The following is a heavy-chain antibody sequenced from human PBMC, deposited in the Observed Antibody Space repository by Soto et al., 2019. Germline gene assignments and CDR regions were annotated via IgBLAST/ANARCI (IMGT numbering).Heavy chain of an antibody. CDR1: GFRFTGSA. J-gene: IGHJ4*02. D-gene: IGHD2-15*01. V-gene: IGHV3-73*02. CDR3: TRACSGGSCYSTSDYDY. CDR2: IRNRPNSYAT. Sequence: EVVLVESGGGLVQPGGSLKLSCAASGFRFTGSAIHWVRQAPGKGLEWVGLIRNRPNSYATAYAESLKGRVTISRDDSRNPSYLQVKSLKSEATAVYFCTRACSGGSCYSTSDYDYWGQGTLVTVSS.